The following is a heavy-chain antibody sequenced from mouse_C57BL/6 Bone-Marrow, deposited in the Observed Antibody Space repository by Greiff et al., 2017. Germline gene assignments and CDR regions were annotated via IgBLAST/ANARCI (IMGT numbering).Heavy chain of an antibody. CDR1: GYTFTSYG. V-gene: IGHV1-81*01. CDR2: LYPRSGNT. Sequence: VHLVESGAELARPGASVKLSCKASGYTFTSYGISWVKQRTGQGLEWIGELYPRSGNTYYNEKFKGKATLTADKSSSTAYMELRSLTSEDSAVYFCARGIYYDFTWFAYWGQGTLVTVSA. CDR3: ARGIYYDFTWFAY. D-gene: IGHD2-4*01. J-gene: IGHJ3*01.